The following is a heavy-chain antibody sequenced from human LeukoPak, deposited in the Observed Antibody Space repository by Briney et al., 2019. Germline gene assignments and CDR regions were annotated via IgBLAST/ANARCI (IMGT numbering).Heavy chain of an antibody. V-gene: IGHV4-59*01. CDR3: VHYEDFWSGGPDY. CDR1: GGSISSYY. J-gene: IGHJ4*02. D-gene: IGHD3-3*01. Sequence: PSETLSLTCTVSGGSISSYYWSWIRQPPGKGLEWIGYIYYSGSTNYNPSLKSRVTISVDTSKNQFSLKLSSVTAADTAVYYCVHYEDFWSGGPDYWGQGTLVTVSS. CDR2: IYYSGST.